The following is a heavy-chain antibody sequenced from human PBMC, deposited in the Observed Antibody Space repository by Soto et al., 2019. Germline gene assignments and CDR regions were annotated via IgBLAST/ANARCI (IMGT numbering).Heavy chain of an antibody. CDR3: AIAYSGTYDGDLDP. CDR1: GDTPPELP. D-gene: IGHD1-26*01. Sequence: QVQLVQSGAEVKKPGASVKVSCKVSGDTPPELPIPWVRQAPGKGLENMGGFDPEDGEAMNAQNFQGRVTMTEDTSTDTSYMELSSLTSEDTAVYYCAIAYSGTYDGDLDPWGQGTLVTVSA. CDR2: FDPEDGEA. J-gene: IGHJ5*02. V-gene: IGHV1-24*01.